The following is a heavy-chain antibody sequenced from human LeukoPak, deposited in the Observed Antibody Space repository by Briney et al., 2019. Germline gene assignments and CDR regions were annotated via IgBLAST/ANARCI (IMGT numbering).Heavy chain of an antibody. CDR2: ISGDGKNT. D-gene: IGHD3-10*01. J-gene: IGHJ4*02. V-gene: IGHV3-23*01. Sequence: GGSLRLSCTASGFTFSSYPMYWVRQAPGKGLEWVSAISGDGKNTYYAESMKGRFTLSRDNSKDTLYLQMNSLRAEDTAVYYCASSRVYGSHDSWGQGTLVTVSS. CDR3: ASSRVYGSHDS. CDR1: GFTFSSYP.